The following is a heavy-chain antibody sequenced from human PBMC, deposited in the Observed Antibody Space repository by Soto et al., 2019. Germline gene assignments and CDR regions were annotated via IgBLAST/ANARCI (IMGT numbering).Heavy chain of an antibody. CDR3: AREIMPLTNDWYFDL. J-gene: IGHJ2*01. CDR2: IYYSGST. CDR1: GDSISSYI. D-gene: IGHD2-8*01. Sequence: SETLSLTCTVSGDSISSYIWNWIRQPPGKGLEWIGYIYYSGSTNYNPSLKSRLTISVDTSKNQFSLRLSSVTAADMAVYYCAREIMPLTNDWYFDLWGRGTLVTVSS. V-gene: IGHV4-59*12.